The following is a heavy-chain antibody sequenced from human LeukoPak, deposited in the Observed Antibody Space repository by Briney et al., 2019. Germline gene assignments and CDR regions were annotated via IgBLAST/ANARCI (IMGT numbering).Heavy chain of an antibody. CDR3: AIMGYCSSTSCYIDTY. Sequence: GASVKVSCKASGYTFTSYGISWVRQAPGQGLEWMGWISAYNGNTNYAQKLQGRVTMTTDTSTSTAYMELRSLRSDDTAVYYCAIMGYCSSTSCYIDTYWGQGTLVTVSS. V-gene: IGHV1-18*01. D-gene: IGHD2-2*02. CDR2: ISAYNGNT. CDR1: GYTFTSYG. J-gene: IGHJ4*02.